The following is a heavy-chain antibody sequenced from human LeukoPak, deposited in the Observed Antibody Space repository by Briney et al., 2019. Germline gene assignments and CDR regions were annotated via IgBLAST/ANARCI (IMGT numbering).Heavy chain of an antibody. Sequence: GGSLRLSCVVSGFTFSSYSMSWFRQAPGKGLEWVATIKQDGSETDYVDSVKGRFTISRDNAKNSLYLQMNSLRIEDTAVYYCARAQWRRPDYWGQGTLVTVSS. J-gene: IGHJ4*02. V-gene: IGHV3-7*02. CDR2: IKQDGSET. CDR3: ARAQWRRPDY. CDR1: GFTFSSYS. D-gene: IGHD5-12*01.